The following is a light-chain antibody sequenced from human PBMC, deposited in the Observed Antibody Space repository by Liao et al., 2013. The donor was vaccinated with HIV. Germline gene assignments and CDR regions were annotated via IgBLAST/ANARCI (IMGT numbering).Light chain of an antibody. J-gene: IGLJ3*02. CDR2: NDN. CDR1: NIGSKT. Sequence: SYELTQPPSVSVAPGKTARVTCGGFNIGSKTVHWYQQKPGQAPVLVIYNDNDRPSGIPERFSGSNSGNTATLTISGTQAMDEADYYCQAWDSSSGVFGGGTKLTVL. V-gene: IGLV3-21*01. CDR3: QAWDSSSGV.